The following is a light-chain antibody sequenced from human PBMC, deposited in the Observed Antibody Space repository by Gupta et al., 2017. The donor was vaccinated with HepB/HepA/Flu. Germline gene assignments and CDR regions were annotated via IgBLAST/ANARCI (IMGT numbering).Light chain of an antibody. V-gene: IGLV3-25*03. CDR2: KDS. CDR3: QSADSSGTHYV. Sequence: SHELTQPLSVSVSPGQTARITCPGDALAKQYAYWYQQKPGQAPVVIIYKDSGRPSGIPERFSGSSSGTTVTLTISAVQVEDEADYYCQSADSSGTHYVFGTGTTVTVL. J-gene: IGLJ1*01. CDR1: ALAKQY.